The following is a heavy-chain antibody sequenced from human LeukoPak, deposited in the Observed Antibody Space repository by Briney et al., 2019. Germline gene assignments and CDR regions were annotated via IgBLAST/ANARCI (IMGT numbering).Heavy chain of an antibody. CDR2: IFPGDSDT. Sequence: GESLKTSCKGSGYSFSDYWIGWVRQMPGKGLEWMGIIFPGDSDTRYSPSFQGQVTASADKSISTAYLQWSSLKASDTAIYYCARRDKYSSSWCFDHWGQGTLVTVSS. CDR3: ARRDKYSSSWCFDH. D-gene: IGHD6-13*01. J-gene: IGHJ4*02. CDR1: GYSFSDYW. V-gene: IGHV5-51*01.